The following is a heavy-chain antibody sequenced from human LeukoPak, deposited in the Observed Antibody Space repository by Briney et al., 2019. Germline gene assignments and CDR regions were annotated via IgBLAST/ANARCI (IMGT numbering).Heavy chain of an antibody. CDR3: ARGDDYNGSGSYGAFDI. CDR2: IQYSGNT. V-gene: IGHV4-30-4*01. J-gene: IGHJ3*02. CDR1: GVSISNGDYD. Sequence: PSQTLSLTCTVSGVSISNGDYDWRWIRQPPGKGLEYIGYIQYSGNTYYNPSLRSQFTRRVDTSNNQFSLKLSSVTAADTAVYYCARGDDYNGSGSYGAFDIRGQGTMVTVS. D-gene: IGHD3-10*01.